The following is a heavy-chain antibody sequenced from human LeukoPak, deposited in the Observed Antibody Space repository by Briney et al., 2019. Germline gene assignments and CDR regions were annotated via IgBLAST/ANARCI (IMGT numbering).Heavy chain of an antibody. D-gene: IGHD5-12*01. V-gene: IGHV3-15*07. CDR1: GFTFSNAW. Sequence: PGGSLRLSCAASGFTFSNAWMNRVRQAPGKGLEWVGRIKSKTDGGTTDYAAPVKGRFTISRDDSKNTLYLQMNSLKTEDTAVYYCTTGPDGMIEAKAVYWGQGTLVTVSS. CDR3: TTGPDGMIEAKAVY. CDR2: IKSKTDGGTT. J-gene: IGHJ4*02.